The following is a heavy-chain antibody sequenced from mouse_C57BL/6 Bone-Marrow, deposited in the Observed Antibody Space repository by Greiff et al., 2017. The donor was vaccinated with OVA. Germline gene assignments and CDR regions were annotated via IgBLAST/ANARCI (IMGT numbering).Heavy chain of an antibody. J-gene: IGHJ2*01. V-gene: IGHV1-81*01. D-gene: IGHD4-1*01. CDR3: ARSNWDVLYYFDY. CDR2: IYTRSGNT. Sequence: QVQLQQSGAELARPGASVKLSCKASGYTFTSYGISWVKQRTGQGLEWIGEIYTRSGNTYYNEKFKGKAKLTADNSSSTAYMELRSLTSEDSAVYFCARSNWDVLYYFDYWGQGTTLTVSS. CDR1: GYTFTSYG.